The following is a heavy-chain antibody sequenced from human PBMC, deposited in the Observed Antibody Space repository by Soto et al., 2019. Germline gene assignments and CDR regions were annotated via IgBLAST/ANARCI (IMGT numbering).Heavy chain of an antibody. D-gene: IGHD3-16*01. CDR1: GGSISSGGYS. Sequence: SETLSLTCAVSGGSISSGGYSWSWIRQPPGKGLEWIGYIYHGGNTNYNLSLKSRVTISVDKSKNQFSLKLYSVTAADTAVYYGGRVRGGPSGAPKYFHDWGPGTLVTVSS. CDR2: IYHGGNT. CDR3: GRVRGGPSGAPKYFHD. J-gene: IGHJ1*01. V-gene: IGHV4-30-2*01.